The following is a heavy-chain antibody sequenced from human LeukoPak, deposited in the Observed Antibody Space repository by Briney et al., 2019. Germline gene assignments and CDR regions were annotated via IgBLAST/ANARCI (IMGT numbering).Heavy chain of an antibody. Sequence: SETLSLTCTVSDYSISSGYFWTWIRQPPGKGLEWIGSIFHTGSSYYNPSLKSPVAISVDTSKNQLSLELSSVTAADTAVYYCARDLGLTISDNWFDPWGQGTLVTVSS. CDR1: DYSISSGYF. D-gene: IGHD3-3*01. V-gene: IGHV4-38-2*02. CDR3: ARDLGLTISDNWFDP. CDR2: IFHTGSS. J-gene: IGHJ5*02.